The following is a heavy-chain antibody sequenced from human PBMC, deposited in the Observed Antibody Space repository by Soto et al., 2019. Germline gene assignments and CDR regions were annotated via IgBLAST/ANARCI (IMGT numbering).Heavy chain of an antibody. J-gene: IGHJ6*02. CDR3: AMLGGWSGGSNDRDV. CDR2: IRRKANSYTT. Sequence: EVQLVESGGGLVQPGGSLRLSCAASGLIFSDYHMDWVRQAPGKGLEWVGRIRRKANSYTTEYAASVKGRLTISRDDSKNSLYLQMNRLKTEDTAVYYCAMLGGWSGGSNDRDVWGQGTTVTVSS. V-gene: IGHV3-72*01. D-gene: IGHD6-19*01. CDR1: GLIFSDYH.